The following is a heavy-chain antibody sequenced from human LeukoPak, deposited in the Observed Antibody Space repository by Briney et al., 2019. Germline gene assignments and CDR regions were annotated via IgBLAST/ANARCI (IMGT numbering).Heavy chain of an antibody. CDR1: GFTFSTYS. V-gene: IGHV3-48*04. CDR3: ARYSIAAAGTQRWGVLTFDY. Sequence: PGRSLRLSCAASGFTFSTYSMNWVRQAPGKGLEWVSYISSSGSTIYYADSVKGRFTISRDNAKNSLYLQMNSLRAEDTAVYYCARYSIAAAGTQRWGVLTFDYWGQGTLVTVSS. J-gene: IGHJ4*02. CDR2: ISSSGSTI. D-gene: IGHD6-13*01.